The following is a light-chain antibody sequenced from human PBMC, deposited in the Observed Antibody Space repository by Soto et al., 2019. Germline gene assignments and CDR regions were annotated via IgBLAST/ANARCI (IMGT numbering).Light chain of an antibody. CDR1: QDIVNF. Sequence: DIQMTQSLPTLSASVGDRVTITCQASQDIVNFLSWYQQKPGKVPKLLIFDASNLETGVPSRFSGSGSGTDFTFTISSLQPEDIATYYCQQYDNLPLTFGGGTKVEIK. CDR2: DAS. CDR3: QQYDNLPLT. V-gene: IGKV1-33*01. J-gene: IGKJ4*01.